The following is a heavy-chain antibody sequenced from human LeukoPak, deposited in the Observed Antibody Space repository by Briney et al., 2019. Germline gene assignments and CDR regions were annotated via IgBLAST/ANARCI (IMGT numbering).Heavy chain of an antibody. Sequence: SETLSLTCTVSGGSISTYSWSWIRQPAGKGLEWIGRVYTSGSTNYNPSLKSRVSMSVDTSKNQFSLRLTSVTAADTAVYYCARGHSSSYKDYYYYYMDVWGKGTTVTVSS. D-gene: IGHD6-6*01. CDR2: VYTSGST. CDR1: GGSISTYS. J-gene: IGHJ6*03. V-gene: IGHV4-4*07. CDR3: ARGHSSSYKDYYYYYMDV.